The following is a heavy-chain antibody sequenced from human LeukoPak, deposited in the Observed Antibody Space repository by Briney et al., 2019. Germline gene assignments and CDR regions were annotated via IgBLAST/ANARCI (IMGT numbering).Heavy chain of an antibody. CDR3: AREAPVGATDAFDI. CDR1: GGSISSYY. Sequence: NPSETLSLTCTVSGGSISSYYWSWIRQPLGKGLEWIGYIYYSGSTNYNPSLKSRVTISVDTSKNQFSLKLSSVTAADTAVYYCAREAPVGATDAFDIWGQGTMVTVSS. V-gene: IGHV4-59*01. D-gene: IGHD1-26*01. CDR2: IYYSGST. J-gene: IGHJ3*02.